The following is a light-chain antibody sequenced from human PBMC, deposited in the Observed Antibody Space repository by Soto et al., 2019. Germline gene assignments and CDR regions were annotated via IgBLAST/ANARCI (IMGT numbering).Light chain of an antibody. J-gene: IGKJ5*01. CDR1: QSVSRY. CDR3: QQRSNWPPT. Sequence: EIVLTKSPGTLSLSPGEGATLSCRASQSVSRYLAWYEQKPGQAPRLLIYDASNRATGIPARFSGSGSGTDFTLTISSLEPEDFAVYYCQQRSNWPPTFGQGTRLEIK. CDR2: DAS. V-gene: IGKV3-11*01.